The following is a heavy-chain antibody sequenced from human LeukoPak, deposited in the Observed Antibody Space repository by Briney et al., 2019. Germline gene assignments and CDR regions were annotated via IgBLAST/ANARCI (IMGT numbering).Heavy chain of an antibody. CDR1: GFTFNNAW. CDR2: ISSSGSTI. V-gene: IGHV3-11*04. Sequence: GGSLRLSCAASGFTFNNAWMGWVRQAAGKGLEWVSYISSSGSTIYYADSVKGRFTISRDNAKNSLYLQMNSLRAEDTAVYYCAREASAPYWGQGTLVTVSS. J-gene: IGHJ4*02. CDR3: AREASAPY.